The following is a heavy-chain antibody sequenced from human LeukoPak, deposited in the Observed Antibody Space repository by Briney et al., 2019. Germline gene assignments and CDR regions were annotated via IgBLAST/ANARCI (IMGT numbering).Heavy chain of an antibody. Sequence: ASVKVSCKASGYTFTSYAMHWVRQAPGQRLEWMGWINAGNGNTKYSQKFQGRVTMTTDTSTSTGYMELRSLRSDDTAVYYCARGMNFQPFDYWGQGTLVTVSS. D-gene: IGHD3-10*01. CDR1: GYTFTSYA. CDR2: INAGNGNT. J-gene: IGHJ4*02. CDR3: ARGMNFQPFDY. V-gene: IGHV1-3*01.